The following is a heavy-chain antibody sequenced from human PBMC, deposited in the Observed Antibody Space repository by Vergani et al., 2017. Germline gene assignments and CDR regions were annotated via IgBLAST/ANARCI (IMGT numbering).Heavy chain of an antibody. CDR2: ISDNGGTT. D-gene: IGHD3-3*01. Sequence: EVQLLESGGDLVQPGGSLRLSCAASGFTFRNYAMTWVRQAPGKGLEWVSIISDNGGTTYYADSVKGRFTISRDNAKKSLYLQMNSLRVEDTAVYYCASGSSGFFTLTSPNWFDPWGQGTLVTVS. J-gene: IGHJ5*02. V-gene: IGHV3-23*01. CDR1: GFTFRNYA. CDR3: ASGSSGFFTLTSPNWFDP.